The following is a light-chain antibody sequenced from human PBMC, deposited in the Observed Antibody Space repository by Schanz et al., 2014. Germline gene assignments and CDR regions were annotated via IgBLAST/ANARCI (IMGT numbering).Light chain of an antibody. J-gene: IGLJ2*01. Sequence: QSVLTQPPSASGSPGQSVTISCTGTSSDVGGYNYVSWYQQYPGKAPKLMIYEVNKRPSGVSNRFSGSKSGNTASLTISGLQAEDEADYYCQSYDSSLSGSVFGGGTKLTVL. CDR1: SSDVGGYNY. CDR2: EVN. V-gene: IGLV2-8*01. CDR3: QSYDSSLSGSV.